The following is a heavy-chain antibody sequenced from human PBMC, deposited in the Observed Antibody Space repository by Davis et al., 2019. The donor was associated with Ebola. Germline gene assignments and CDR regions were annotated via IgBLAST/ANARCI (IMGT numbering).Heavy chain of an antibody. J-gene: IGHJ5*02. V-gene: IGHV1-46*01. CDR3: ARAPGCGGDRCDGRNWFDA. CDR1: GYTFTSYG. Sequence: ASVKVSCKASGYTFTSYGISWVRQAPGQGLEWMGIINPNHDGGSYAQSFEGRLSITRDMPANTVYMELRSLRSEDTAIYYCARAPGCGGDRCDGRNWFDAWGQGTLVTVSS. CDR2: INPNHDGG. D-gene: IGHD2-21*01.